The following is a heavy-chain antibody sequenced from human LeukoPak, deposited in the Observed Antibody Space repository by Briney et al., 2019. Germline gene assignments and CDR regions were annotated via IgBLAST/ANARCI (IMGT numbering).Heavy chain of an antibody. V-gene: IGHV4-34*01. CDR2: INHSGST. Sequence: SETLSLTCAVYGGSFSGYYWSWIRQPPGKGLEWIGEINHSGSTYYNPSLKSRVTISVDTSKNQFSLKLSSVTAADTAVYYCARGSRDILTGYQGNWFDPWGQGTLVTVSS. CDR3: ARGSRDILTGYQGNWFDP. D-gene: IGHD3-9*01. CDR1: GGSFSGYY. J-gene: IGHJ5*02.